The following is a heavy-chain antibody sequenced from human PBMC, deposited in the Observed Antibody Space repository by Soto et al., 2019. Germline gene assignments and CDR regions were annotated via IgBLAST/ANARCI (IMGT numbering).Heavy chain of an antibody. D-gene: IGHD3-16*02. CDR1: GGSISSGGYS. V-gene: IGHV4-30-2*01. CDR3: ARAVMITFGGVIKVWFDP. Sequence: SETLSLTCAVSGGSISSGGYSWSWIRQPPGKGLEWIGYIYHGGSTYYNPSLKSRVTISVDRSKNQFSLKLSSVTAADTAVYYCARAVMITFGGVIKVWFDPWGQGTLVTVSS. CDR2: IYHGGST. J-gene: IGHJ5*02.